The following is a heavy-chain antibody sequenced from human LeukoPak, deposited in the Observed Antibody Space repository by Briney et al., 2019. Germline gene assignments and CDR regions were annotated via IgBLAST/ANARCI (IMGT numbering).Heavy chain of an antibody. J-gene: IGHJ5*02. CDR3: AREGSSSRYYWFDP. D-gene: IGHD6-13*01. Sequence: ASVKVSCKASGYTFTSYAMHWVRQAPGQRLEWMGWINAGNGNTKYSQKFQGRVTITRDTSASTAYMELSSLRSEDTAVYYCAREGSSSRYYWFDPWGQGTLVTVSS. V-gene: IGHV1-3*01. CDR1: GYTFTSYA. CDR2: INAGNGNT.